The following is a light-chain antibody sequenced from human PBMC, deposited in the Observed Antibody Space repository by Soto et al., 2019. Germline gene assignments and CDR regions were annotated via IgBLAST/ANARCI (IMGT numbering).Light chain of an antibody. J-gene: IGKJ2*01. CDR1: QSVNNK. Sequence: EIVMAQSPATLSLSPGERATLSCRASQSVNNKLAWYQQKPGQVPRLLIYYVSTRGTGIPARFSGSGSGTEFTLTISSLQSEDFAVYYCQQYYNWPPYTFGQGTKVEIK. V-gene: IGKV3-15*01. CDR3: QQYYNWPPYT. CDR2: YVS.